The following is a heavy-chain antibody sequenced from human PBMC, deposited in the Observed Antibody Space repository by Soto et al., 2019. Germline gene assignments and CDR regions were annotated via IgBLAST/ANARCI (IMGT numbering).Heavy chain of an antibody. CDR3: ARDSSDDLDY. V-gene: IGHV3-30-3*01. D-gene: IGHD6-6*01. CDR1: GFTFSSYA. J-gene: IGHJ4*02. CDR2: ISYDGSNK. Sequence: QVQLVESGGGGVQPGRSLRLSCAASGFTFSSYAMHWVRQAPGKGLEWVAVISYDGSNKYYADSVKGRFTISRDNSKNTLYLQMNSLRAEDTAVYYCARDSSDDLDYWGQGTLVTVSS.